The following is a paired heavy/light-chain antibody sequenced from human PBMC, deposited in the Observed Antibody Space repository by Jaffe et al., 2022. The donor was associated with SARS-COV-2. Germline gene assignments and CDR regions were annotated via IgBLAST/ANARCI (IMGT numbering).Heavy chain of an antibody. CDR2: ISTSSTYI. Sequence: EVQLVESGGGLVKPGGSLRLSCAASGFTFSGHSMNWVRQAPGKGLEWVSSISTSSTYIYYADSVKGRFTISRDNAKNSLYLQMNSLRAEDTAVYYCARDRGSWGQLVGNDYWGQGTLVTVSS. D-gene: IGHD6-6*01. CDR1: GFTFSGHS. CDR3: ARDRGSWGQLVGNDY. V-gene: IGHV3-21*01. J-gene: IGHJ4*02.
Light chain of an antibody. CDR1: SSNIGNNY. CDR3: GSWDSSLSVGV. CDR2: ENN. J-gene: IGLJ3*02. Sequence: QSVLTQPPSVSAAPGQKVTISCSGSSSNIGNNYVSWYQHLPGTAPKLLIYENNKRPSGIPDRFSGSKSGTSATLGITGLQTGDEADYYCGSWDSSLSVGVFGGGTKLTVL. V-gene: IGLV1-51*02.